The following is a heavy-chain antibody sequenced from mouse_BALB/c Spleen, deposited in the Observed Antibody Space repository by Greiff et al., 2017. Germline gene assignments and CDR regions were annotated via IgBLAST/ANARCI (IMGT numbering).Heavy chain of an antibody. D-gene: IGHD4-1*01. Sequence: DVHLVESGGGLVQPGGSRKLSCAASGFTFSSFGMHWVRQAPEKGLEWVAYISSGSSTIYYADTVKGRFTISRDNPKNTLFLQMTSLRSEDTAMYYCARGPLTYFDYWGQGTTLTVSS. CDR2: ISSGSSTI. V-gene: IGHV5-17*02. J-gene: IGHJ2*01. CDR1: GFTFSSFG. CDR3: ARGPLTYFDY.